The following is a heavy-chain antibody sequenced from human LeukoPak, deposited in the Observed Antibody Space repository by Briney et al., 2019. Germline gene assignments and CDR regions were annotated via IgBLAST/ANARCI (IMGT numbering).Heavy chain of an antibody. CDR3: ARSTTGTTIVY. Sequence: SQTLSITCAVSGGSISSGGYSWNWIRQPPGKGLEWIGYIYHRGSTYYNPSLKSRVTISVDRSKIQFSLKLSSGTAADTAVYFCARSTTGTTIVYWGQGTLVTVSS. CDR1: GGSISSGGYS. V-gene: IGHV4-30-2*01. J-gene: IGHJ4*02. CDR2: IYHRGST. D-gene: IGHD4-17*01.